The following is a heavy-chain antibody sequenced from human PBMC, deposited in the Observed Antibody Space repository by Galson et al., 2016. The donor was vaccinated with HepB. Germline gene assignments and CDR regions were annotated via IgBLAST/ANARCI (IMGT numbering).Heavy chain of an antibody. Sequence: SVKVSCKASGYIFNSYGISWVRQAPGQGLEWMGWISTYKGNTNYAQKLQGGVIMTTDTSTSTAYMELRSLRTDDTAVYYCARDKAHAFDMWGQGTIVIVSS. V-gene: IGHV1-18*01. J-gene: IGHJ3*02. CDR2: ISTYKGNT. CDR1: GYIFNSYG. CDR3: ARDKAHAFDM.